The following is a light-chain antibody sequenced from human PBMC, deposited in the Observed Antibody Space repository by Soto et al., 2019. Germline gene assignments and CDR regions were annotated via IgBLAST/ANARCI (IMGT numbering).Light chain of an antibody. J-gene: IGKJ4*01. V-gene: IGKV3-20*01. CDR1: ETVGTSS. CDR2: SAS. CDR3: HQYGTSPLT. Sequence: EIVLTQSPGTLSLSPGETATLSCRASETVGTSSLGWYQQKPGRAPSLLIYSASRRATGIPDRFDASGSATDFSLTISRLEPEDVAVYYCHQYGTSPLTFGGGTKVEI.